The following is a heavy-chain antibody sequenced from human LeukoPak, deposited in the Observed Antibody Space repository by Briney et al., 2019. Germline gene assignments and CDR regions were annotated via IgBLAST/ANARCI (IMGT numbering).Heavy chain of an antibody. Sequence: GGSLRLSCAVSGFTVSGNYMSWVRQAPGKGLEWVSLIYSGGTTYYADSVKGRFTISRDNSKNTLYLQMNSLRAEDTAVYYCAKGKYDNSGYYDFWGQGTLVTVSS. CDR2: IYSGGTT. D-gene: IGHD3-22*01. CDR3: AKGKYDNSGYYDF. V-gene: IGHV3-53*01. J-gene: IGHJ4*02. CDR1: GFTVSGNY.